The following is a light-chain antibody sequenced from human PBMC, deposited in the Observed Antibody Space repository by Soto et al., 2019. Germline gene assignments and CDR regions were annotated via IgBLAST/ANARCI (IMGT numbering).Light chain of an antibody. V-gene: IGKV1-27*01. Sequence: DIQMTQSPSSLSASVGDRVTITCRASQDIRNYLAWYQHKPGKQPKLLIYSASTLQSGVPSRFSGSGAGISFTLTIASLQPEDVAMYYCEKDKSAPWTFGRGTKVEVK. CDR3: EKDKSAPWT. CDR1: QDIRNY. J-gene: IGKJ1*01. CDR2: SAS.